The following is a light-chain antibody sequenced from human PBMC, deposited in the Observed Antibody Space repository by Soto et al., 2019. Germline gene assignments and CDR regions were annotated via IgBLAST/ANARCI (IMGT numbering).Light chain of an antibody. V-gene: IGLV3-21*01. J-gene: IGLJ2*01. CDR3: QVWDTSSDHPV. CDR2: DNR. Sequence: SYELTQPPSVSVAPGQTASISCGGNNIGIKAVYWYQQQPGQAPVLVIYDNRDRPSGIPERFSGSNSGNTATLTISRVEAGDEADYYCQVWDTSSDHPVFGGGTKLTVL. CDR1: NIGIKA.